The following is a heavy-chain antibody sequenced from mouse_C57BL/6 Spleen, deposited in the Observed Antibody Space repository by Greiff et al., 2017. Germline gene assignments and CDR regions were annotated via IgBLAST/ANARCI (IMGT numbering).Heavy chain of an antibody. CDR3: ARPDYDGYSYYFDY. D-gene: IGHD2-3*01. CDR1: GFNIKDYY. V-gene: IGHV14-2*01. CDR2: IDPEDGET. Sequence: VQLKQSGAELVKPGASVKLSCTASGFNIKDYYMHWVKQRTEQGLEWIGRIDPEDGETKYAPKFQGKATITADPSSNTAYLQLSSLTSEDTAVYYCARPDYDGYSYYFDYWGQGTTLTVSS. J-gene: IGHJ2*01.